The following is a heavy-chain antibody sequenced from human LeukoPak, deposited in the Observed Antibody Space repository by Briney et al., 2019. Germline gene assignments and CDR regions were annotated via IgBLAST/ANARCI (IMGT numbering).Heavy chain of an antibody. D-gene: IGHD6-6*01. CDR1: GGSFSGYY. CDR3: ARHTSKTYSSSSDWFDP. J-gene: IGHJ5*02. Sequence: SETLSLTCAVYGGSFSGYYWSWIRQPPGKGLEWIGEINHSGSTNYNPSLKSRLTISVDTSKNQFSLNLNSVTAADTAVYYCARHTSKTYSSSSDWFDPWGQGTLVTVSS. V-gene: IGHV4-34*01. CDR2: INHSGST.